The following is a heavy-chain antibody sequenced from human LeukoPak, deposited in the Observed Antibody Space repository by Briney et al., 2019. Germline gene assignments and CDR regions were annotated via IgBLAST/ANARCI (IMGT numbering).Heavy chain of an antibody. J-gene: IGHJ4*02. D-gene: IGHD3-22*01. Sequence: SGPTLVKPTQTLTLTCTFSGLSLSTSGVGVGWIRQPPGKALEWLALIYWDDDKRYSPSLKSRLTITKDTSKNQVVLTMTNMDPVDIATYYCAHYYYDSSGYYPFDYWGQGTLVTVSS. CDR3: AHYYYDSSGYYPFDY. CDR2: IYWDDDK. CDR1: GLSLSTSGVG. V-gene: IGHV2-5*02.